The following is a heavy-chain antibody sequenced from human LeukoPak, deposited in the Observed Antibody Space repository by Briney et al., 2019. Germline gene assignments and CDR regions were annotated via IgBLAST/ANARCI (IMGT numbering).Heavy chain of an antibody. J-gene: IGHJ6*03. CDR1: GLTFSNSA. V-gene: IGHV3-23*01. Sequence: GGSLRLSYEASGLTFSNSAMGWVRQAPGKGLEWVSGVSASGHYTYYADSAKGRFTISRDNSKNTLFLQMNSLRAEDTALYYYFYFYIDVWGKGTTVTVSS. CDR3: FYFYIDV. CDR2: VSASGHYT.